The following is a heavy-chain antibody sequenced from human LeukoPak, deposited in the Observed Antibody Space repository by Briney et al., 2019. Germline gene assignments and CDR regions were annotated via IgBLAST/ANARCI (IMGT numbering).Heavy chain of an antibody. CDR3: AKRKRAVAGTTFPYYFDY. Sequence: GGSLRLSCAASGFTFSSYAMSWVRQAPGKGLEWVSAISGSGGSTYYADSVKGRFTISRDNSKNTLYLQMNSLRAEDTAVYYCAKRKRAVAGTTFPYYFDYWGQGTLVTVSS. V-gene: IGHV3-23*01. D-gene: IGHD6-19*01. CDR1: GFTFSSYA. J-gene: IGHJ4*02. CDR2: ISGSGGST.